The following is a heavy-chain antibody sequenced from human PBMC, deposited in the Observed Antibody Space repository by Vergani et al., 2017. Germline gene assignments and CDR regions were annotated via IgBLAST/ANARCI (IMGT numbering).Heavy chain of an antibody. Sequence: QVQLVQSGAEVKKPGSSVKVSCKASGGTFSSYAISWVRQAPGQGLEWMGGIIPIFGTANYAQKFQGRVTITADESTSPAYMELSSLRSEDTAVYYCARDSGGYSSSHRNWYFDLWGRGTLVTVSS. CDR3: ARDSGGYSSSHRNWYFDL. V-gene: IGHV1-69*01. J-gene: IGHJ2*01. CDR2: IIPIFGTA. CDR1: GGTFSSYA. D-gene: IGHD6-13*01.